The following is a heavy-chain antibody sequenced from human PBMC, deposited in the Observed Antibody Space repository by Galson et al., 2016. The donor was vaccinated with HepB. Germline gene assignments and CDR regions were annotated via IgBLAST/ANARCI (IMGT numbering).Heavy chain of an antibody. Sequence: QSGAEVKKPGESLRISCMGAGYTFTNYWIGWVRQMPGKGLEWMAMVYPGDSDTRYSPAFQGQVTISAAKYMSTAYLQWSSLKASDTAMYYCARRGIGVAGRGGIDYWGQGTLITVSS. CDR1: GYTFTNYW. CDR2: VYPGDSDT. CDR3: ARRGIGVAGRGGIDY. V-gene: IGHV5-51*01. J-gene: IGHJ4*02. D-gene: IGHD6-19*01.